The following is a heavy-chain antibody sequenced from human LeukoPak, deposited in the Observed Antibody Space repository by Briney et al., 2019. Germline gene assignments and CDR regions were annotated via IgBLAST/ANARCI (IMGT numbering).Heavy chain of an antibody. J-gene: IGHJ3*02. Sequence: ASVKVSCKASGNSFTSYGISWVRQAPGQGLEWMGWISAYNGNTKYAQKLQGRVTMTTDTSTSTAYMELRSLRSDDTAVYYCARGQYVLLWFGDDMGAFDIWGQGTMVTVSS. CDR2: ISAYNGNT. CDR1: GNSFTSYG. CDR3: ARGQYVLLWFGDDMGAFDI. V-gene: IGHV1-18*01. D-gene: IGHD3-10*01.